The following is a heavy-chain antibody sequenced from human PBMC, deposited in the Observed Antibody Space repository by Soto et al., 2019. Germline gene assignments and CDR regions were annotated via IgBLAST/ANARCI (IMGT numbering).Heavy chain of an antibody. CDR2: INSDGSST. J-gene: IGHJ6*03. V-gene: IGHV3-74*01. CDR3: ASTTVTYLYYYYYMDV. CDR1: GFTFSSYW. D-gene: IGHD4-17*01. Sequence: GGSLRLSCAASGFTFSSYWMHWVRQAPGKGLVWVSRINSDGSSTNYAGSVKGRFTTSRDNAKNTLYLQMNSLRAEDTAVYYCASTTVTYLYYYYYMDVWGKGTTVTVSS.